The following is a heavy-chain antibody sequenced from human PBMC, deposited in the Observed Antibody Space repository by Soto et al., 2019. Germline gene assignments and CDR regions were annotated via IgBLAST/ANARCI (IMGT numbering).Heavy chain of an antibody. D-gene: IGHD3-3*01. CDR2: INPSGGST. CDR3: ARDRDQYYDFWSGYRRAPFDP. V-gene: IGHV1-46*01. J-gene: IGHJ5*02. Sequence: GASVKVACKASGYTLTIYVMDWVRKTPGQGLEWMGIINPSGGSTSYAQKFQGRVTMTRDTSTSTVYMELSSLRSEDTAVYYCARDRDQYYDFWSGYRRAPFDPWGQGTLVTVSS. CDR1: GYTLTIYV.